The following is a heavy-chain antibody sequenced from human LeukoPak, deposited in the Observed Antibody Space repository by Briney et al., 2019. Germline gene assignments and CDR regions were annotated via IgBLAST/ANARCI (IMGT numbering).Heavy chain of an antibody. J-gene: IGHJ6*03. CDR3: ARVGTGRGYSYGTPYYMDV. D-gene: IGHD5-18*01. CDR1: GYSFTSYW. CDR2: IYPGDSDT. V-gene: IGHV5-51*01. Sequence: GESLKISCKGSGYSFTSYWIGWVRQMPGKGLEWMGIIYPGDSDTRYSPSFQGQVTISADKSISTAYLQWSSLKASDTAVYYCARVGTGRGYSYGTPYYMDVWGKGTTVTVSS.